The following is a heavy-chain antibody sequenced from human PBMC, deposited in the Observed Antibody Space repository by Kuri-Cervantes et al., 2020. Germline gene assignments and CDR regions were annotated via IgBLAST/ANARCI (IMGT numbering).Heavy chain of an antibody. Sequence: GESLKISCEVSGFTFSSYWMHWVRQVPGKGLVWVSRINSDGSITSYADSVKGRFTISRDNAKSTLYLQMSSLRAEDTAVYYCARDPLYCSGGSCYYGMDVWGQGTTVTVSS. V-gene: IGHV3-74*01. CDR2: INSDGSIT. J-gene: IGHJ6*02. CDR3: ARDPLYCSGGSCYYGMDV. CDR1: GFTFSSYW. D-gene: IGHD2-15*01.